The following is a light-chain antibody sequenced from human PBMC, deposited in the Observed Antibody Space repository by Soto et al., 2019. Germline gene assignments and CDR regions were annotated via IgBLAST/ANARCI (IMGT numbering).Light chain of an antibody. Sequence: IVLTQSPATLSLSPGERATLSFRASQSINRYLAWYQQKAGQPPRLLISGTSNRATGIPDRFSGSGSGTDFTLTISRLEPEDFAVYFCQQFGNSPWTFGQGTKVDIK. V-gene: IGKV3-20*01. CDR2: GTS. CDR3: QQFGNSPWT. J-gene: IGKJ1*01. CDR1: QSINRY.